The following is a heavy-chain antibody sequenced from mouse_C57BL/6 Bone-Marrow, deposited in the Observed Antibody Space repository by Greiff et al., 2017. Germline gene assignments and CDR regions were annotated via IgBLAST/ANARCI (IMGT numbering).Heavy chain of an antibody. CDR3: ALYLLWLRRAWFAY. J-gene: IGHJ3*01. V-gene: IGHV1-64*01. D-gene: IGHD2-2*01. CDR2: IHPNSGST. CDR1: GYTFTSYW. Sequence: QVQLQQPGAELVKPGASVKLSCKASGYTFTSYWMHWVKQRPGQGLEWIGMIHPNSGSTNYNEKFKSKATLTVDKSSSTAYMQLSSLTSEDSAVYYCALYLLWLRRAWFAYWGQGTLVTVSA.